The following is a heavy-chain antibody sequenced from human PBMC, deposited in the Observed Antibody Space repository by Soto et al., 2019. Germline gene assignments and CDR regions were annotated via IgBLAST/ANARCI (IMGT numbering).Heavy chain of an antibody. Sequence: QVQLQESGPGLVKPSQTLSLTCTVSGGSISSGGYYWSWIRQHPGKGLEWIGYIYYSGSTYYNPSLTSRATIAVDTSKNQFSLKLSSVTAADTAVYFCARWVGATSFDYWGQGTLVTVSS. CDR3: ARWVGATSFDY. J-gene: IGHJ4*02. CDR2: IYYSGST. D-gene: IGHD1-26*01. CDR1: GGSISSGGYY. V-gene: IGHV4-31*03.